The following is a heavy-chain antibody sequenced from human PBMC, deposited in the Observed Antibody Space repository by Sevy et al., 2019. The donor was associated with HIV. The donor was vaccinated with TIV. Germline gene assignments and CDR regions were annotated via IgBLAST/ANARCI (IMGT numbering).Heavy chain of an antibody. J-gene: IGHJ1*01. D-gene: IGHD2-15*01. CDR3: ARSDCSGGSCYPAEYFQH. Sequence: GGSLRLSCAASGFTVSSNYMSWVRQAPGKGLEWVSVIYSGGSTYYAGSVKGRFTISRDNSKNTLYLQMNSLRAEDTAVYYCARSDCSGGSCYPAEYFQHWGQGTLVTVSS. V-gene: IGHV3-53*01. CDR1: GFTVSSNY. CDR2: IYSGGST.